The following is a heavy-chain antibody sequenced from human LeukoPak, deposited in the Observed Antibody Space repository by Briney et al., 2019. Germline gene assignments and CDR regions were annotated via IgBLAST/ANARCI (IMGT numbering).Heavy chain of an antibody. CDR3: GRDWKLDY. CDR2: ISYDGSNK. D-gene: IGHD1-1*01. J-gene: IGHJ4*02. V-gene: IGHV3-30-3*01. Sequence: GGSLRLSCAASGFTFSSYAMHWVRQAPGKGLEWVAVISYDGSNKDYADSVKGRFTISRDNSRNTLYLQMNSLRVEDTAIYYCGRDWKLDYWGQGTLVTVSS. CDR1: GFTFSSYA.